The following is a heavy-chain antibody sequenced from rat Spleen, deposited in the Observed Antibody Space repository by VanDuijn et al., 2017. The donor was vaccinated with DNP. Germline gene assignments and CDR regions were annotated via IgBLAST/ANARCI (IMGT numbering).Heavy chain of an antibody. V-gene: IGHV5-7*01. Sequence: EVQLMESGGGLVQPGRSLKLSCTASGFRFSDYNMAWVRQAPKRGLEWVATISYDGSSTYYRDSVKGRFTISRDNAKSTLYLQMDSLRSEETATYYCARRDTFYYFDYWGQGVMVTVSS. CDR2: ISYDGSST. J-gene: IGHJ2*01. CDR1: GFRFSDYN. D-gene: IGHD2-2*01. CDR3: ARRDTFYYFDY.